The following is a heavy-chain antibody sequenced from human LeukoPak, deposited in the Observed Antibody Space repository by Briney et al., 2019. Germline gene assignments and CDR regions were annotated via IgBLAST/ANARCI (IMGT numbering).Heavy chain of an antibody. D-gene: IGHD3-10*01. Sequence: GGSLRLSCAASRFTFSNYWMSWVRQAPGKGREWVANIKQDGSEKYYVDSVKGRFTISRDNAKNSPYLQMSSLRAEDTAVYYCARGIRGPAGVWRTYYGMDVWGQGTTVTVSS. CDR1: RFTFSNYW. CDR2: IKQDGSEK. J-gene: IGHJ6*02. CDR3: ARGIRGPAGVWRTYYGMDV. V-gene: IGHV3-7*01.